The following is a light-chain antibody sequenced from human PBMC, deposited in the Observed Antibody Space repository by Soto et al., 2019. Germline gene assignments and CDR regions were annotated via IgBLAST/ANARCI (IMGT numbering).Light chain of an antibody. V-gene: IGKV1-17*01. J-gene: IGKJ1*01. Sequence: DIQLTHSPSSLSASIGYRVTITFRASQGIRSDLGWFQHKTGKAPRRLIYGASSLQSGVPSRFSGSGSGTEFTLTINSLQPEDFAVYYCLQYNDYPRKFGQGTKVDIK. CDR3: LQYNDYPRK. CDR1: QGIRSD. CDR2: GAS.